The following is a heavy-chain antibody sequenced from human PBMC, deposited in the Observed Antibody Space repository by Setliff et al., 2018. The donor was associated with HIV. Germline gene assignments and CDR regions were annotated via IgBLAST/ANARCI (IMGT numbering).Heavy chain of an antibody. Sequence: GGSLRLSCAASGFTFNNYAMNWVRQAPGKGLQWVASISIRGGYIYYADSVKGRFTISRDNTRNSVYLQMDSLRVDDTAVFYCARRSGSSSLKGVHYYYYYYMDAWGKGTTVTVSS. J-gene: IGHJ6*03. CDR2: ISIRGGYI. V-gene: IGHV3-21*06. CDR3: ARRSGSSSLKGVHYYYYYYMDA. D-gene: IGHD6-13*01. CDR1: GFTFNNYA.